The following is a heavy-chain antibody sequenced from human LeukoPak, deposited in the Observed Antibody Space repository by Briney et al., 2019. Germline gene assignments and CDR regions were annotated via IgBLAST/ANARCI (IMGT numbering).Heavy chain of an antibody. CDR1: GGSISSGSYY. D-gene: IGHD3-10*01. J-gene: IGHJ6*03. CDR3: ARARVVRGVPDYYYYMDV. V-gene: IGHV4-61*02. Sequence: SETLSLTCTVSGGSISSGSYYWSWIRQPAGKGLEWIGRIYTSGSTNYNPSLKSRVTISVDTSKNQFSLKLSSVTAADTAVYYCARARVVRGVPDYYYYMDVWGKGTTVTVSS. CDR2: IYTSGST.